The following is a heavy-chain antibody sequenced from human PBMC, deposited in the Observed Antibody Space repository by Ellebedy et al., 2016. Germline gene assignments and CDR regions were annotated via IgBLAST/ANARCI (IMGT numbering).Heavy chain of an antibody. CDR2: ISSSGSTI. V-gene: IGHV3-11*04. J-gene: IGHJ4*02. CDR1: GFTFSDYY. CDR3: AKDTDFWSGSLDY. D-gene: IGHD3-3*01. Sequence: GESLKISCAASGFTFSDYYMSWIRQAPGKGLEWVSYISSSGSTIYYADSVKGRFTISRDNAKNSLYLQMNSLRAEDTAVYYCAKDTDFWSGSLDYWGQGTLVTVSS.